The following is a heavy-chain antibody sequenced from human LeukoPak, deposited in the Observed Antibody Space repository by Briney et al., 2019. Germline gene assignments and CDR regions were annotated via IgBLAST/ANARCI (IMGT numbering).Heavy chain of an antibody. CDR3: ARSTNFEAFDI. CDR2: IYYSGST. J-gene: IGHJ3*02. D-gene: IGHD4/OR15-4a*01. Sequence: SETLSLTCSVSGGSVSSGSYYYSWIRQPPGKGLEWIGCIYYSGSTNYNPSLESRVTISLDTSKNQFSLNLRSVTTADTAVYYCARSTNFEAFDIWGQGTMVTVSS. V-gene: IGHV4-61*01. CDR1: GGSVSSGSYY.